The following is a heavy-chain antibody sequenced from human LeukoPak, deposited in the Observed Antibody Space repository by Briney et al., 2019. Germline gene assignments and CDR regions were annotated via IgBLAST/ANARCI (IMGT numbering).Heavy chain of an antibody. Sequence: ASVKVSCKASGYTFTGYYMDWVRQAPGQGLEWMGWINPNSGGTNYAQKFQGWVTMTRDTSISTAYMELSRLRSDDTAVYYCARGDSSGWYYYYGMDVWGQGTTVTVSS. D-gene: IGHD6-19*01. J-gene: IGHJ6*02. CDR3: ARGDSSGWYYYYGMDV. CDR1: GYTFTGYY. CDR2: INPNSGGT. V-gene: IGHV1-2*04.